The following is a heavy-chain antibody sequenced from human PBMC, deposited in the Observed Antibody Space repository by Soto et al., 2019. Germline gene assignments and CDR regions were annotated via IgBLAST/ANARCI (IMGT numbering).Heavy chain of an antibody. CDR2: IYYSGST. CDR1: GGSISSSSYY. D-gene: IGHD6-19*01. CDR3: ARHVAVAGFRDWFDP. J-gene: IGHJ5*02. V-gene: IGHV4-39*01. Sequence: SETLSLTCTVSGGSISSSSYYWGWIRQPPGKGLEWIGSIYYSGSTYYNPSLKSRVTISVDTSKNQFSLKLSSVTAADTAVYYCARHVAVAGFRDWFDPWGQGTLVTVSS.